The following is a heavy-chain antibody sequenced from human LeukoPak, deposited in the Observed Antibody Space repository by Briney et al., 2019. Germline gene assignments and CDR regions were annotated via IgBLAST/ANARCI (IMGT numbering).Heavy chain of an antibody. J-gene: IGHJ4*02. CDR1: GFTFSSYW. CDR2: ITGSGGST. D-gene: IGHD3-3*01. Sequence: GGSLRLSCAASGFTFSSYWMSWVRQAPGKGLEWDSGITGSGGSTYYADSVKGRFTISRDNSKNTLYLQMNSLRAEDTAIYYCARDERLLSFLKWGQGTLVTVSS. CDR3: ARDERLLSFLK. V-gene: IGHV3-23*01.